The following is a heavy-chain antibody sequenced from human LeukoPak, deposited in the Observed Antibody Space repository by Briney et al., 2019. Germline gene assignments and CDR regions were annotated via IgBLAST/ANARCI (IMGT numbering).Heavy chain of an antibody. D-gene: IGHD6-13*01. CDR2: ISYDGSNK. J-gene: IGHJ4*02. CDR1: GFTFSRHG. V-gene: IGHV3-30*19. CDR3: ARDEEFVGEAAFDY. Sequence: GGSLRLSCAASGFTFSRHGMHWVRQAPGKGLEWVAVISYDGSNKYYADSVKGRFTISRDNSKNTLYLQMNSLRAEDTAVYYCARDEEFVGEAAFDYWGQGTLVTVSS.